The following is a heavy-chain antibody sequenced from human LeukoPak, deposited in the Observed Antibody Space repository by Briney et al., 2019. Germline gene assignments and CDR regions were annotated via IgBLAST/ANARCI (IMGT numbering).Heavy chain of an antibody. Sequence: PGGSLRLSCAASGFTFSSYEMNWVRQAPGKGLEWVSYISSSGSTICYADSVKGRFTISRDNAKNSLYLQMNSLRAEDTAVYYCATYGDYVSFDYWGQGTLVTVSS. V-gene: IGHV3-48*03. CDR2: ISSSGSTI. CDR1: GFTFSSYE. D-gene: IGHD4-17*01. CDR3: ATYGDYVSFDY. J-gene: IGHJ4*02.